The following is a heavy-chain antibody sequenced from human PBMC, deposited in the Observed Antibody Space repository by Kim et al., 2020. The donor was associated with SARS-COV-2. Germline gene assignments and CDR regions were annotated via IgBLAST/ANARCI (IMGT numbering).Heavy chain of an antibody. CDR2: INHSGST. V-gene: IGHV4-34*01. CDR3: ARGLRLRYFDY. D-gene: IGHD3-9*01. Sequence: SETLSLTCAVYGGSFSGYYWSWIRQPPGKGLEWIGEINHSGSTNYNPSLKSRVTISVATTENQSSLRVRSVTAADTAVYYCARGLRLRYFDYWGQGTLVTVSS. CDR1: GGSFSGYY. J-gene: IGHJ4*02.